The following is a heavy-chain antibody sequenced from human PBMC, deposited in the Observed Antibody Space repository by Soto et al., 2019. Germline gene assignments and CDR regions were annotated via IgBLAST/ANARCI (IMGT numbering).Heavy chain of an antibody. CDR3: AKDRQWLASFDY. D-gene: IGHD6-19*01. V-gene: IGHV3-23*01. J-gene: IGHJ4*02. Sequence: WWSLRLSCSASVFTFNNYAVTWVRQAPGRGLEWVSGISGGGDSTYYADSVKGRFTISRDNSKNMLYLQMNSLRAEDTAVYYCAKDRQWLASFDYWGQGALVTVSS. CDR1: VFTFNNYA. CDR2: ISGGGDST.